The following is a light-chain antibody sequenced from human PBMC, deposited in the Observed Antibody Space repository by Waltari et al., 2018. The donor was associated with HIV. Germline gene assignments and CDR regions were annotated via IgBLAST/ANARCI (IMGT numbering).Light chain of an antibody. CDR3: GSSTNSNIVL. CDR1: NNAIGADKS. J-gene: IGLJ2*01. V-gene: IGLV2-14*01. CDR2: DVT. Sequence: QSALTQTASVSASPGQSITISCTGINNAIGADKSVSWYQQHPGKVPNLLIYDVTNRPAGVAGRFAGSKSCNTASLTISWLQPDDEAYYYCGSSTNSNIVLFGGGTKLTVL.